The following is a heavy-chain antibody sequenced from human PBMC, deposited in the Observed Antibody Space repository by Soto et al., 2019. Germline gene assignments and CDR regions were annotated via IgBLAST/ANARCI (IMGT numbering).Heavy chain of an antibody. J-gene: IGHJ6*02. CDR2: IWYDGSNK. CDR3: ARDAVVVAAHLLYYGMDV. D-gene: IGHD2-15*01. Sequence: PGGSLRLSCAASGFTFSSYGMHWVRQAPGKGLEWVAVIWYDGSNKYYADSVKGRFTISRDNSKNTLYLQMNSLRAEDTAVYYCARDAVVVAAHLLYYGMDVWGQGTTVT. CDR1: GFTFSSYG. V-gene: IGHV3-33*01.